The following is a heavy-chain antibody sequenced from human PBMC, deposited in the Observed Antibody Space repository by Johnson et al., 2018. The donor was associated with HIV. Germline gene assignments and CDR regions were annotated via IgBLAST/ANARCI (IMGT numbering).Heavy chain of an antibody. CDR3: APLGDAFDI. Sequence: QVQLVESGGGVVQPGGSLRLSCAASGFTFSSYGMHWVRQAPGKGLEWVAVISYDGNNRYYVDSVKGRFTISRDNSKTTLYLQMNRLRAEDTAVYYCAPLGDAFDIWGQGTMVTVSS. D-gene: IGHD7-27*01. V-gene: IGHV3-30*03. CDR2: ISYDGNNR. CDR1: GFTFSSYG. J-gene: IGHJ3*02.